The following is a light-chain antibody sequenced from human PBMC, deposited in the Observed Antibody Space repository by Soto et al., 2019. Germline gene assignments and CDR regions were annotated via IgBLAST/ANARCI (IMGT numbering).Light chain of an antibody. Sequence: QSALTQPASVSGSPGQSITISCTGTSSDVGAYNYVSWYQQHPGKVPKLIIYDVINRPSGVSSRFSGSKSVNTASLTISGLQAEDEADYYCTSYTSIVTLVFGGGTKLTVL. J-gene: IGLJ3*02. CDR1: SSDVGAYNY. CDR3: TSYTSIVTLV. CDR2: DVI. V-gene: IGLV2-14*01.